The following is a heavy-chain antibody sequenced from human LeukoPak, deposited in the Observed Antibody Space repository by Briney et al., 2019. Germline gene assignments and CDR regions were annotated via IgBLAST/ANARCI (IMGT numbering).Heavy chain of an antibody. CDR3: AGAQAGTFSRFDP. Sequence: SETLSLTYTVFGGSISGYHWSWIRQAAGKGLEWIGRIYSSGSTNYNPSLKSRVIMSVDTSKNQLSLKLSSVTAADTAVYYCAGAQAGTFSRFDPWGQGTLVTVSS. J-gene: IGHJ5*02. CDR1: GGSISGYH. V-gene: IGHV4-4*07. CDR2: IYSSGST. D-gene: IGHD6-19*01.